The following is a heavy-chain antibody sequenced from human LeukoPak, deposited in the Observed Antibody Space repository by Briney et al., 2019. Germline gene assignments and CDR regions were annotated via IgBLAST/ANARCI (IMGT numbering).Heavy chain of an antibody. CDR1: GYSISSGYY. V-gene: IGHV4-38-2*02. Sequence: SETLSLTCTVSGYSISSGYYWGWIRQPPGKGLEWIGSIYHSGSTYYNPSLKSRVTISVDTSKNQFSLKLSSVTAAATAVYYCARVAGELSLYLYDYWGQGTLVTVSS. CDR2: IYHSGST. D-gene: IGHD3-16*02. CDR3: ARVAGELSLYLYDY. J-gene: IGHJ4*02.